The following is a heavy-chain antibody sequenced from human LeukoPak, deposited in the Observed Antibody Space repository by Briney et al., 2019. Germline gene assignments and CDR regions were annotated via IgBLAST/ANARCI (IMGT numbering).Heavy chain of an antibody. CDR3: ARVTRIAARPYYYYYMDV. J-gene: IGHJ6*03. V-gene: IGHV4-4*07. CDR2: IYPSGNT. D-gene: IGHD6-6*01. Sequence: SETLSLTCTVSRGSTSTYYWSWIRQPAGKGLEWIGRIYPSGNTNFNPSLMSRVTMSIDTSKNQFSLKLSSVTAADTAVYYCARVTRIAARPYYYYYMDVWGKGTTVTVSS. CDR1: RGSTSTYY.